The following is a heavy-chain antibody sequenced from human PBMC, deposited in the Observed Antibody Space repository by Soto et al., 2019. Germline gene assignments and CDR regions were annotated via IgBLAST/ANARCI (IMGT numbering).Heavy chain of an antibody. D-gene: IGHD3-16*01. CDR2: INPSGGST. CDR1: GNTFTSYY. Sequence: QVQLVQSGAEVKKPGASVKVSCKASGNTFTSYYMHWVRQPPGQGLEWMGIINPSGGSTSYAQKFQGRVTMTRDTSTSTVYMELSSLRSEDTAVYYCARVGGSVTIDYWGQGTLVTVSS. V-gene: IGHV1-46*03. J-gene: IGHJ4*02. CDR3: ARVGGSVTIDY.